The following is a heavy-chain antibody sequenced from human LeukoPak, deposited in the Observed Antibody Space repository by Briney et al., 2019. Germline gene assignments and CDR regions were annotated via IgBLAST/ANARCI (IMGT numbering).Heavy chain of an antibody. CDR3: ARDGGTRLGFDP. CDR2: VSPGGST. J-gene: IGHJ5*02. Sequence: SETLSLTCAMHSESSGGDDWTWIRQPPGEGLEWIGEVSPGGSTRYNPSLRSRVTISLDTSRRRFSLRLSSVTAADTGVYYCARDGGTRLGFDPWGQGTLVTVSS. CDR1: SESSGGDD. D-gene: IGHD3-16*01. V-gene: IGHV4-34*01.